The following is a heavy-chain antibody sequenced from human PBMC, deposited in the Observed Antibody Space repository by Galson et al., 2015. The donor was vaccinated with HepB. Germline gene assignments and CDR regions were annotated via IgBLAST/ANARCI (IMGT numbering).Heavy chain of an antibody. CDR3: AKALGYCSSASCYELYYGMDV. Sequence: SLRLSCAASGFTFSSYGMHRVRQAPGKGLEWVAVISYDGSNKYYADSVKGRFTISRDNSKNTLYLQMNSLRAEDTAVYYCAKALGYCSSASCYELYYGMDVWGQGTTVTVSS. CDR2: ISYDGSNK. D-gene: IGHD2-2*01. J-gene: IGHJ6*02. V-gene: IGHV3-30*18. CDR1: GFTFSSYG.